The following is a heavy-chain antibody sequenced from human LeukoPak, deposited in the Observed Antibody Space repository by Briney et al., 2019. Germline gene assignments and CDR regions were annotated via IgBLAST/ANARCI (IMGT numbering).Heavy chain of an antibody. CDR1: GFTFSSYG. V-gene: IGHV3-30*02. Sequence: GGSLRLSCVASGFTFSSYGMHWVRQAPGKGLEWVAFIRYDGSNKYYADSVKGRFTISRDNSKNTLYLQMNSLRAEDTAVYYCAKDEAPAFDYWGQGTLVTVSS. CDR3: AKDEAPAFDY. J-gene: IGHJ4*02. CDR2: IRYDGSNK.